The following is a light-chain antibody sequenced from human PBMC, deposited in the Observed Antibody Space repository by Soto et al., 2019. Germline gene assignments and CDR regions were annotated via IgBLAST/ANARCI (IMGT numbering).Light chain of an antibody. Sequence: EVVLTQSPAPLSLSPGEGATLSCRASQSVSSYLAWYQQRPGQAPRLLIYDASNRATGIPARFSGSGSGTDFTLTISSLEPEDFAIYYCQQRSNWQYTFGQGTKLEIK. CDR2: DAS. CDR3: QQRSNWQYT. V-gene: IGKV3-11*01. J-gene: IGKJ2*01. CDR1: QSVSSY.